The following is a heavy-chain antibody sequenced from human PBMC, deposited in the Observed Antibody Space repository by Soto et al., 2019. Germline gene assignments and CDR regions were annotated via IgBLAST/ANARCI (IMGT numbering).Heavy chain of an antibody. D-gene: IGHD6-13*01. V-gene: IGHV4-4*02. CDR2: IYHSGSA. J-gene: IGHJ4*02. Sequence: QVQLQESGPGLVKPSGTLSLTCAVSGGSISSSNWWSWVRQPPGKGLGWIGEIYHSGSATYNPALKSRVTIAVDKSKNQFSLKLSSVTAADTAVYYCARAPHPLQQQLVRDWGQGTLVTVSS. CDR1: GGSISSSNW. CDR3: ARAPHPLQQQLVRD.